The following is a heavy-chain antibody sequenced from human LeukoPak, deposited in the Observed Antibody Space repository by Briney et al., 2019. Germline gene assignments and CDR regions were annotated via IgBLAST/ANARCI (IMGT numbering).Heavy chain of an antibody. V-gene: IGHV3-66*01. D-gene: IGHD3-3*01. J-gene: IGHJ4*02. CDR3: ARVITIFGVVISHFDY. CDR1: GFTVSSNY. Sequence: GGSLRLSCAASGFTVSSNYMSWVRQAPGKGLEWVSVIYSGGSTYYADSVKGRFTISRDNSKNTLYLQMNSLRAEGTAVYYCARVITIFGVVISHFDYWGQGTLVTVSS. CDR2: IYSGGST.